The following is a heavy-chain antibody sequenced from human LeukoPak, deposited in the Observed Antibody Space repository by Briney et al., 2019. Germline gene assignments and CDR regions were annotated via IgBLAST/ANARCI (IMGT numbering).Heavy chain of an antibody. Sequence: GGSLRLSCAASGFRFSDYWMNWIRQAPGKGLEWVSTISGGGGSTYYADSVKGRFTISRDNSKNTLYLQVNSLRAEDTAVYYCAKGGKWDVTPFDYWGQGTLVTVSS. CDR1: GFRFSDYW. CDR2: ISGGGGST. V-gene: IGHV3-23*01. J-gene: IGHJ4*02. CDR3: AKGGKWDVTPFDY. D-gene: IGHD1-26*01.